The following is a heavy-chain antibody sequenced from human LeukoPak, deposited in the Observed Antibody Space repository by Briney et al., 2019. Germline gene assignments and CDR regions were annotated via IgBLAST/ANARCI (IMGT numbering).Heavy chain of an antibody. CDR3: VRVWPPNAVHRGMTYSYFNALDV. CDR1: NYTFASYG. V-gene: IGHV1-18*01. CDR2: ISPYDGNT. D-gene: IGHD1-1*01. J-gene: IGHJ6*02. Sequence: ASVKVSCKASNYTFASYGLSWVRQAPGQGLQWVGWISPYDGNTDYAQRFQARVTMTIDRATRTVYMDLKRLRLDDTAVYYCVRVWPPNAVHRGMTYSYFNALDVWGQGTTVIVSS.